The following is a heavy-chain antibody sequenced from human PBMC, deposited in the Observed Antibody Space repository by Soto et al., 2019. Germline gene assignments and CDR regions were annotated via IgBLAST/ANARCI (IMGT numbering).Heavy chain of an antibody. V-gene: IGHV5-51*01. CDR1: GYSFTSYW. CDR2: IYPGDSDT. Sequence: PGESLKISCKGSGYSFTSYWIGWVRQMPGKGLEWMGIIYPGDSDTRYSPSFQGQVTISADKSISTAYLQWSSLKASDTAMYYCARLRITVVPSPYDAFDIWGQGTMVTVSS. D-gene: IGHD3-16*01. CDR3: ARLRITVVPSPYDAFDI. J-gene: IGHJ3*02.